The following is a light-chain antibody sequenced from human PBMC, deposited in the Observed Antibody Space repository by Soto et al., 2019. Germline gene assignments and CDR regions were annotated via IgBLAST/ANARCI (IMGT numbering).Light chain of an antibody. J-gene: IGKJ1*01. CDR3: QHRSNWPWT. V-gene: IGKV3-11*01. CDR1: QSVRSN. Sequence: EIVLTHSPATLSLSPGERATLSCRASQSVRSNLAWYQQKPGQAPRLLIYDASNRATGILARFSGSGSGTDFTLAISSLEPEDFAVYYRQHRSNWPWTFGQGT. CDR2: DAS.